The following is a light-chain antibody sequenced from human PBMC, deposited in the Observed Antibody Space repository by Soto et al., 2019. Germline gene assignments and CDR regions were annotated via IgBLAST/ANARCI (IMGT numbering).Light chain of an antibody. CDR2: KSS. Sequence: DIQMTQSPSTLSASVGDRVTIACRASQSISRYLAWYQQQPGKAPKLLIYKSSSLESGVPSRFSGSGSETDFTLTISSLQPDDFATYYCQHSSGYPLTFGGGTQVEIK. V-gene: IGKV1-5*03. J-gene: IGKJ4*01. CDR1: QSISRY. CDR3: QHSSGYPLT.